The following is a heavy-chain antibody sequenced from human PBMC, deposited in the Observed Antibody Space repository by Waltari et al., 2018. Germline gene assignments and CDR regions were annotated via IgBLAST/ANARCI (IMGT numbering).Heavy chain of an antibody. V-gene: IGHV1-69*01. D-gene: IGHD2-2*01. CDR3: VKGISTYADSWTLLNH. J-gene: IGHJ4*02. CDR2: IIPIFGTA. CDR1: GGPFSSYA. Sequence: QVQLVQSGAEVKQPGSSVKFSCKASGGPFSSYAIRWVRQAPGQGLEWMGGIIPIFGTANYAQKFQGRVTITADESTSTAYMELSSLRSEDTARYFCVKGISTYADSWTLLNHWGRGIQV.